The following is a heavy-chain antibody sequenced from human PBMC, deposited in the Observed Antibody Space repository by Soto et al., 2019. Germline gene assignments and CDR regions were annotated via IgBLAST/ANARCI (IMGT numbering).Heavy chain of an antibody. CDR3: ARDRLVSSGWYILGDYNWFDP. J-gene: IGHJ5*02. Sequence: ASVKVSCKASGCIFTNYGISWVRQAPGQGLEWMGWISAYNGNTDYAQKFQGRVTMATDTSTNTAYMELRSLRSDDTAVYYCARDRLVSSGWYILGDYNWFDPWGQGTQVTVSS. CDR2: ISAYNGNT. D-gene: IGHD6-19*01. CDR1: GCIFTNYG. V-gene: IGHV1-18*04.